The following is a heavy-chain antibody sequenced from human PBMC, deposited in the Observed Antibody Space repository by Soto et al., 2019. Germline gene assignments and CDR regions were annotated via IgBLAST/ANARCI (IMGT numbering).Heavy chain of an antibody. J-gene: IGHJ4*02. CDR2: INTGNGNT. V-gene: IGHV1-3*04. D-gene: IGHD5-18*01. CDR3: AKLGGGYIFGPYLDF. CDR1: GYTFTLYT. Sequence: QVQIVQSGAEVKKPGASEKVSCKTSGYTFTLYTIHWVRQAPGQRLEWMGWINTGNGNTKFSQRFQGRVTMSSDTSASTAYMELSSLTSEDTAVYYCAKLGGGYIFGPYLDFWGQGTLVTVSS.